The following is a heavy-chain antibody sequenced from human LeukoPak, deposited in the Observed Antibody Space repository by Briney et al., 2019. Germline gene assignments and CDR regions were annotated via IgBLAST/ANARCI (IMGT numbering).Heavy chain of an antibody. CDR1: GFTFDDYG. CDR3: ARDLLAHYYDSSEPDY. J-gene: IGHJ4*02. CDR2: INWNGGST. V-gene: IGHV3-20*04. Sequence: PGGSLRLSCAASGFTFDDYGMSWVRQAAGKGLEWVSGINWNGGSTGYADSVKGRFTISRDNAKNSLYLQMNSLRAEDTALYYCARDLLAHYYDSSEPDYWGQGTLVTVSS. D-gene: IGHD3-22*01.